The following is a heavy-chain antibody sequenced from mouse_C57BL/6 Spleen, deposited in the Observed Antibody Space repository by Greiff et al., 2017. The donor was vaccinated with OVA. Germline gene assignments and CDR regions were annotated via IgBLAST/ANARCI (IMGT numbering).Heavy chain of an antibody. D-gene: IGHD2-4*01. J-gene: IGHJ1*03. CDR3: AISYDYDRYFDV. V-gene: IGHV1-47*01. CDR2: FHPYNDDT. CDR1: GYTFTTYP. Sequence: VQLQESGAELVKPGASVKMSCKASGYTFTTYPIEWMKQNHGKSLEWIGNFHPYNDDTKYNEKFKGKATLTVEKSSSTVYLELSRLTSDDSAVYYCAISYDYDRYFDVWGTGTTVTVSS.